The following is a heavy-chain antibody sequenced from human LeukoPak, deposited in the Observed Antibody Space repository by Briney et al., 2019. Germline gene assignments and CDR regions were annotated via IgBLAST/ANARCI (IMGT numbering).Heavy chain of an antibody. J-gene: IGHJ4*02. V-gene: IGHV6-1*01. CDR3: AAGHNFDH. CDR1: GDSVSNNSAT. CDR2: TYYRSKWYN. Sequence: SQTLSLTCAISGDSVSNNSATWNWIRQSPSRGLEWLGRTYYRSKWYNEYAVSVRSRITINSDTSKNQFSLQLNSVTPEDTAVYFCAAGHNFDHWGQGTLVTVPS. D-gene: IGHD6-19*01.